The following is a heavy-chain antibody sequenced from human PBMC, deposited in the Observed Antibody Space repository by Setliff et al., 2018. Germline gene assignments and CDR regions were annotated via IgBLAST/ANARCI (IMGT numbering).Heavy chain of an antibody. CDR1: GYSISSGYY. D-gene: IGHD6-13*01. J-gene: IGHJ6*03. V-gene: IGHV4-38-2*01. CDR2: IYHSGST. Sequence: PSETLSLTCAVSGYSISSGYYWGWIRQPPGKGLEWIGSIYHSGSTYHNPSLKSRVTIPVDTSKNQFYLKLSSVTAADTAVYYCARVTPSSSSWGYYYYYMDVWGKGTTVTVSS. CDR3: ARVTPSSSSWGYYYYYMDV.